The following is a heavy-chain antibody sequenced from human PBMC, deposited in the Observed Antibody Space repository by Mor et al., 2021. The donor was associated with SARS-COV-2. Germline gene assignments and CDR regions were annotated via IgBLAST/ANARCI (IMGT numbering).Heavy chain of an antibody. CDR2: IRTNSYGGTT. D-gene: IGHD3-10*01. CDR3: SRDSDSRYYYGSGSPRFDH. J-gene: IGHJ4*02. Sequence: EGLEWVGYIRTNSYGGTTENAASLKDRFNISRDDSKNIAYLQMNSLKVEDTAVYYCSRDSDSRYYYGSGSPRFDHWGQG. V-gene: IGHV3-49*02.